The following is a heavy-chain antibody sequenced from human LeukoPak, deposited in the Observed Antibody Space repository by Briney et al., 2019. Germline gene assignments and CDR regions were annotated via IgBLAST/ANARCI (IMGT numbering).Heavy chain of an antibody. CDR1: GGSFSGYY. CDR3: ARGTAGFDY. V-gene: IGHV3-11*01. Sequence: LSLTCAVYGGSFSGYYMSWIRQAPGKGLEWVSYISSSGSTIYYADSVKGRFTISRDNAKNSLYLQMNSLRAEDTAVYYCARGTAGFDYWGQGTLVTVSS. D-gene: IGHD1-1*01. J-gene: IGHJ4*02. CDR2: ISSSGSTI.